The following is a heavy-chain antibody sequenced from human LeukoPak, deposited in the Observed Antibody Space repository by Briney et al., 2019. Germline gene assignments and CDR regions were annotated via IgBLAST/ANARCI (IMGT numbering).Heavy chain of an antibody. CDR2: FDPEHGET. V-gene: IGHV1-24*01. J-gene: IGHJ4*02. CDR3: AAIFTAMVAENDF. CDR1: GYTLTEIF. D-gene: IGHD5-18*01. Sequence: AASVKVSCEVSGYTLTEIFMHWVRQAPGEGLEWMGGFDPEHGETIYPQKFQGRVTLSEDTSTDTAYMELSSLTSEDTAVYYCAAIFTAMVAENDFWGQGTLVTVSS.